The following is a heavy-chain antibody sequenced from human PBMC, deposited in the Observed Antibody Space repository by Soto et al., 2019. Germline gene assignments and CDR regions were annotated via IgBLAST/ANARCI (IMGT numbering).Heavy chain of an antibody. CDR3: ARTGPRRDIVVVGAATGDAFDI. CDR2: ISAYNGNP. D-gene: IGHD2-15*01. J-gene: IGHJ3*02. CDR1: GYTFPSYG. Sequence: QVQLVQSGAEVKKPGASVKVSCKASGYTFPSYGISWVRQAPGQGLEWMGWISAYNGNPNYAQKLQGRVTMTTATSTSRAYVELRSLRSDDEAVYYCARTGPRRDIVVVGAATGDAFDIRGQGTMVTVS. V-gene: IGHV1-18*01.